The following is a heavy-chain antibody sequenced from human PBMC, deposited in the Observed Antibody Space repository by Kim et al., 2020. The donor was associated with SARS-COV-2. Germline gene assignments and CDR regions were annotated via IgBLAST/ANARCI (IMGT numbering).Heavy chain of an antibody. Sequence: GGSLRLSCAASGFTFSSHGMHWVRQAQGKGLEWVAVIWYDGSNKYYADSVKGRFTISRDNSKNTLYLQMNSLRAEDTAVYYCARDLGSSWYVAGGVDYWGQVTLVTVSA. CDR3: ARDLGSSWYVAGGVDY. CDR1: GFTFSSHG. J-gene: IGHJ4*02. CDR2: IWYDGSNK. D-gene: IGHD6-13*01. V-gene: IGHV3-33*01.